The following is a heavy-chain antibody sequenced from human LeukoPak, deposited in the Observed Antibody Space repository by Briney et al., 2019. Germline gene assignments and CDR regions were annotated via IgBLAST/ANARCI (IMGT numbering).Heavy chain of an antibody. V-gene: IGHV3-23*01. D-gene: IGHD3-10*01. CDR1: GFTFSKYA. J-gene: IGHJ4*02. CDR3: AKHYGSGTYYNFLDY. CDR2: ISGSADTT. Sequence: PGGSLRLSCEAPGFTFSKYAVSWVRQAPGKGLEWVSAISGSADTTYYADSVKGRFTISRDNSMNTLYLQMHSPRAEDTAVYYCAKHYGSGTYYNFLDYWGQGTLVTVSS.